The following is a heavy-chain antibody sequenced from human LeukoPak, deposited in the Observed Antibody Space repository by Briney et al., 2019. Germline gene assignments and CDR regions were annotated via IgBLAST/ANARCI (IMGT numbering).Heavy chain of an antibody. CDR3: TKDLPDYGDYIEGY. Sequence: GGSLRLSCAASGVTVGNNYMNWVRQAPGKGLEWVSTISGSGGTTNYADSVKGRFTFSRDNSKNTLYLQMNSLRAGDTAVYYCTKDLPDYGDYIEGYWGQGTLVTVSS. CDR1: GVTVGNNY. CDR2: ISGSGGTT. D-gene: IGHD4-17*01. J-gene: IGHJ4*02. V-gene: IGHV3-23*01.